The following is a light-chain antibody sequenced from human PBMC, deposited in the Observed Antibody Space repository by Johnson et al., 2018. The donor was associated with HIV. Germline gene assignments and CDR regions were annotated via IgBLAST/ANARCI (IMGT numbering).Light chain of an antibody. CDR1: SSNIGNNY. V-gene: IGLV1-51*02. Sequence: QSVLTQPPSVSAAPGQKVTISCSGSSSNIGNNYVSWYQQLPGAAPKLLIYENNQRPSGIPDRFSGSKSGTSVTLGISGLQAEDEADYYCAAWDDSLNGSYVFGTGTKVTVL. CDR3: AAWDDSLNGSYV. J-gene: IGLJ1*01. CDR2: ENN.